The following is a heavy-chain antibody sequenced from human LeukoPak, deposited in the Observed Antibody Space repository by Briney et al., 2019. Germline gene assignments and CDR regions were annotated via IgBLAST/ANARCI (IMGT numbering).Heavy chain of an antibody. CDR2: ISSSSSTI. Sequence: GGSLRLSCAASGFTFSSYSMNWVRQAPGKGLEWVSYISSSSSTIYYADSVKGRFTISRGNAKNSLYLQMNSLRAEDTAVYYCAREPGGYSSGWRGDYWGQGTLVTVSS. CDR1: GFTFSSYS. V-gene: IGHV3-48*01. D-gene: IGHD6-19*01. J-gene: IGHJ4*02. CDR3: AREPGGYSSGWRGDY.